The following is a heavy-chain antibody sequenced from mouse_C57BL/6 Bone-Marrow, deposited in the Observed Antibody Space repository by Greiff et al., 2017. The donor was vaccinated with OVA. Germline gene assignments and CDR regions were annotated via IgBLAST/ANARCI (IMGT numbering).Heavy chain of an antibody. V-gene: IGHV1-80*01. Sequence: QVQLKESGAELVKPGASVKISCKASGYAFSSYWMNWVKQRPGKGLEWIGQIYPGDGDTNYHGKFKGKATLTADKSSSTAYMQLSSLTSEDSAVYFCARGGVWTTVEDYWGQGTTLTVSS. CDR3: ARGGVWTTVEDY. J-gene: IGHJ2*01. CDR1: GYAFSSYW. D-gene: IGHD1-1*01. CDR2: IYPGDGDT.